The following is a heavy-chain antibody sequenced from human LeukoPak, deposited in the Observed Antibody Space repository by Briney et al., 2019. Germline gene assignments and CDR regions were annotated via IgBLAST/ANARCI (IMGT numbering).Heavy chain of an antibody. D-gene: IGHD3-22*01. Sequence: SGTLSLTCTVTGGSISNYYWSWIRQPPGKGLEWIGYIYYSGSTNYNPSLKSRVTISVDTSKNQFSLKLSSVTAADTAVYYCARDMAASSGYWGQGTLVTVSS. J-gene: IGHJ4*02. CDR1: GGSISNYY. CDR3: ARDMAASSGY. CDR2: IYYSGST. V-gene: IGHV4-59*01.